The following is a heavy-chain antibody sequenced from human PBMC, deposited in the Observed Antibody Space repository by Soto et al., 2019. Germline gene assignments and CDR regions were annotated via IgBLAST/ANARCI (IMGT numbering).Heavy chain of an antibody. CDR1: GFTFSSYA. CDR2: IGGSGGTT. V-gene: IGHV3-23*01. Sequence: QPGGSLRLSCAASGFTFSSYALSWVRQAPGKGLEWVSGIGGSGGTTYYADSVKGRFTISRDNSKNTLYLQMNSLRAEDTAVYYCASKSGWDLPWGRGTLVTVSS. J-gene: IGHJ5*02. D-gene: IGHD1-26*01. CDR3: ASKSGWDLP.